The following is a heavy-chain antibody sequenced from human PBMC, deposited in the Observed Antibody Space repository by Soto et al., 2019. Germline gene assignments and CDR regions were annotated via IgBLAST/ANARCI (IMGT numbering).Heavy chain of an antibody. CDR2: IYSSGST. J-gene: IGHJ3*02. Sequence: SETLSLTCTVSGGSISSYYWNWIRQPPGKGLEWIAYIYSSGSTNYNPSLKSRVTISVDTSKNLFSLKLTSVTAADTAMYYCARPQFSGTYHDTFNIWGQGTMVTVSS. CDR1: GGSISSYY. D-gene: IGHD1-26*01. V-gene: IGHV4-4*08. CDR3: ARPQFSGTYHDTFNI.